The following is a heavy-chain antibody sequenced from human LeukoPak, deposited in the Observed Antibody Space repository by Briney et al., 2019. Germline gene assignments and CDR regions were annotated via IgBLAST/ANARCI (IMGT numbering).Heavy chain of an antibody. CDR2: INSDGSST. V-gene: IGHV3-74*01. CDR3: AKDRRSGYYYYYMDV. D-gene: IGHD3-10*01. J-gene: IGHJ6*03. CDR1: GFTFSSYW. Sequence: PGGSLRLSCAASGFTFSSYWMHWVRHAPGKGLVWVSRINSDGSSTSYADSVKGRFTISRDNAKNSLYLQMNSLRAEDTALYYCAKDRRSGYYYYYMDVWGKGTTVTISS.